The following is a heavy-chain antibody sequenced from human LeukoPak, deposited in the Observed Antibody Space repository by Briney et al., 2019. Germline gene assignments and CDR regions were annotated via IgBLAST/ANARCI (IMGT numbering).Heavy chain of an antibody. CDR3: ARGPRDSSGYYNY. CDR2: IYPGDSDT. D-gene: IGHD3-22*01. V-gene: IGHV5-51*04. J-gene: IGHJ4*02. CDR1: GYSFTSYW. Sequence: GESLKISWKGSGYSFTSYWIGWVRQMPGKGLEWMGIIYPGDSDTRYSPSFQGQVTISADKPISTAYLQWSSLKASDTAMYYCARGPRDSSGYYNYWGQGTLVTVSS.